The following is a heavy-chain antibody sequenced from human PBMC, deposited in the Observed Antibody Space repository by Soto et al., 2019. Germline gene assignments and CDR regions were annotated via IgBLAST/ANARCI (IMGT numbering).Heavy chain of an antibody. Sequence: PSETLSLTCAVSGGSISSSNWWRWVRQPPGKGLEWIGEIYHSGSTNYNPSLKSRVTISVDKSKNQFSLKLSSVTAADTAVYYCARAGIAVAGTGHYYYYYGMDVWGQGTTVTVSS. CDR3: ARAGIAVAGTGHYYYYYGMDV. CDR2: IYHSGST. D-gene: IGHD6-19*01. J-gene: IGHJ6*02. V-gene: IGHV4-4*02. CDR1: GGSISSSNW.